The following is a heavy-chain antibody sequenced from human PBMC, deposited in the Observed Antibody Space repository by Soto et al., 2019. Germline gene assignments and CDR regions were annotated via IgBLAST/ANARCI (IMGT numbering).Heavy chain of an antibody. V-gene: IGHV3-23*01. CDR3: AKTIRGGYSSSWYYFDY. J-gene: IGHJ4*02. D-gene: IGHD6-13*01. CDR2: ISGGGSIT. CDR1: GFTFTNYA. Sequence: PGGSLRLSCAASGFTFTNYAMTWVRQAPGKGLEWVSTISGGGSITYYADSLKGRFTISRDNSKSTLYLQINSLRAEDTAVYYCAKTIRGGYSSSWYYFDYWGQGTLVTVSS.